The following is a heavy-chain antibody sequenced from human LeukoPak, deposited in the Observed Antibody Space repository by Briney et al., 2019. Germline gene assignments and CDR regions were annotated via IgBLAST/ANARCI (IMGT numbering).Heavy chain of an antibody. CDR3: ARSYYDFWSGPGAFDI. Sequence: ASVKVSCKASGYTFTSYATNWVRQAPGQGLEWMGWINTNTGNPTYAQGFTGRFVFSLDTSVSTASLQISSLKAEDTAVYYCARSYYDFWSGPGAFDIWGQGTMVTVSS. D-gene: IGHD3-3*01. J-gene: IGHJ3*02. V-gene: IGHV7-4-1*02. CDR2: INTNTGNP. CDR1: GYTFTSYA.